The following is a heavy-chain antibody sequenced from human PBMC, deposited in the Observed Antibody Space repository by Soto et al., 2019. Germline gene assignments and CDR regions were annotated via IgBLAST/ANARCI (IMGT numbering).Heavy chain of an antibody. J-gene: IGHJ5*02. D-gene: IGHD4-17*01. Sequence: TLSLTCAVYGGSFSGYYWSWIRQPPGKGLEWIGEINHSGSTNYNPSLKSRVTISVDTSKNQFSPKLSSVTAADTAVYYCARGPMTTVHNWFDPWGQGTLVTVSS. CDR3: ARGPMTTVHNWFDP. CDR2: INHSGST. V-gene: IGHV4-34*01. CDR1: GGSFSGYY.